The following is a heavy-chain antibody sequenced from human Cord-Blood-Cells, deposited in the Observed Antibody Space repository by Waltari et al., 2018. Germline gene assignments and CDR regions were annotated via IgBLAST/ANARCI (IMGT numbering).Heavy chain of an antibody. D-gene: IGHD7-27*01. V-gene: IGHV4-34*01. Sequence: QVQLQQWGAGLLKPSETLSLTCAVYGGSFSGYYWSWIRQPPGKGLEWIGEINHSESTNYHPSLKRRVTISVDTSKTQFSLRLSAVTAADTAVYYCARPRANWGGSAFDIWGQGTMVTVAS. CDR2: INHSEST. CDR3: ARPRANWGGSAFDI. CDR1: GGSFSGYY. J-gene: IGHJ3*02.